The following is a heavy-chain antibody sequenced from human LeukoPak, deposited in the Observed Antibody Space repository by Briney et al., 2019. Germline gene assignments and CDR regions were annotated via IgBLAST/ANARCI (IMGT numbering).Heavy chain of an antibody. CDR3: LLLWFGELPYNWFDP. V-gene: IGHV3-7*01. CDR2: IKQDGGEK. J-gene: IGHJ5*02. CDR1: GFAFSSYW. Sequence: GGSLRLSCVASGFAFSSYWMSWVRQAPGKGLEWVANIKQDGGEKYYVDSVKGRFTISRDNAKNSLYLQMNSLRAEDTAVYYCLLLWFGELPYNWFDPWGQGTLVTVSS. D-gene: IGHD3-10*01.